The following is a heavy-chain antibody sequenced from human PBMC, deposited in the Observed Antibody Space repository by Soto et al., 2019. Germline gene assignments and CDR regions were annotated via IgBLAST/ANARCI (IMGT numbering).Heavy chain of an antibody. Sequence: SETLSLTCTVSGGSVSSGSYYWSWIRQHPGKGLEWIGYIYYSGSTYYNPSLKSRVTISVDTSKNQFSLKLSSVTAADTAVYYCARVLYGDYPDYYYYYMDVWGKGTTVTVSS. D-gene: IGHD4-17*01. J-gene: IGHJ6*03. CDR2: IYYSGST. CDR3: ARVLYGDYPDYYYYYMDV. CDR1: GGSVSSGSYY. V-gene: IGHV4-31*03.